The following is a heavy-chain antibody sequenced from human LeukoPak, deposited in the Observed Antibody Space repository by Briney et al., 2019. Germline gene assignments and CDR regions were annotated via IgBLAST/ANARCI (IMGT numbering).Heavy chain of an antibody. J-gene: IGHJ4*02. CDR3: AREGILTGYYTQGYFDY. Sequence: SETLSLTCTVSGGSISSYYWSWIRQPPGKGLEWIGYIYYSGSTNYNPSLKSRVTISVDTSKNQFSLKLSSVTAADTAVYYCAREGILTGYYTQGYFDYWGQGTLVTVSS. CDR1: GGSISSYY. CDR2: IYYSGST. V-gene: IGHV4-59*12. D-gene: IGHD3-9*01.